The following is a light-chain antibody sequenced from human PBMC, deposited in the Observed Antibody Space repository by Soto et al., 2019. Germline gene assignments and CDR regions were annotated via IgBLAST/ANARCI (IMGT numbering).Light chain of an antibody. CDR2: GNN. Sequence: QSVLTQPPSASGTPGQTVTISSSGSSSSIGTNYVFWYQQLPGTAPKLLIYGNNQRPSGVPDRFSGSRSGTSASLAISGLRPEDEADYYCAVWDDSLSGVVFGGGTQLTVL. CDR3: AVWDDSLSGVV. V-gene: IGLV1-47*01. CDR1: SSSIGTNY. J-gene: IGLJ3*02.